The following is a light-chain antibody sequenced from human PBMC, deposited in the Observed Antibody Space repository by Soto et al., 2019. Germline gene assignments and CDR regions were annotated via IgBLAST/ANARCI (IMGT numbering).Light chain of an antibody. CDR1: SSDVGGYNY. J-gene: IGLJ1*01. V-gene: IGLV2-14*03. CDR2: DVS. CDR3: SSYTTSNTRQIV. Sequence: QSALTQPASVSGSPGQSITISCTGTSSDVGGYNYVSWYQHHPGKAPKFMIFDVSNRPLGVSNRFSGSKSGNTASLTISGLQPEDEADYYCSSYTTSNTRQIVFGTGTKVTVL.